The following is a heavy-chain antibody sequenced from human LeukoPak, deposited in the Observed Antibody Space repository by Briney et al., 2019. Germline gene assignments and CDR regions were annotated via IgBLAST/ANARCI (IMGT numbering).Heavy chain of an antibody. CDR1: GYTLTELS. J-gene: IGHJ5*02. CDR2: FNPEDGET. Sequence: GASVKVSCKVSGYTLTELSMHWVRQAPGKGLEWMGGFNPEDGETIYAQKFQGRVTMTEDTSTDTAYMELSSLRSEDTAVYYCATVSAGSSAYWFDPWGQGTLVTVSS. CDR3: ATVSAGSSAYWFDP. V-gene: IGHV1-24*01. D-gene: IGHD3-22*01.